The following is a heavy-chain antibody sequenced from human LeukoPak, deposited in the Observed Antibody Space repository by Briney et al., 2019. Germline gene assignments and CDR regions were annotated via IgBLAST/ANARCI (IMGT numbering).Heavy chain of an antibody. J-gene: IGHJ4*02. V-gene: IGHV4-34*01. CDR2: INHSGST. Sequence: SETLSLTCAVYGGSFSGYYWSWIRQPPGKGLEWIGEINHSGSTNYNPSLKGRVTISVDTSKNQFSLKLSSVTAADTAVYYCASRDISSWHEGYWGQGTLVTVSS. D-gene: IGHD2-2*01. CDR3: ASRDISSWHEGY. CDR1: GGSFSGYY.